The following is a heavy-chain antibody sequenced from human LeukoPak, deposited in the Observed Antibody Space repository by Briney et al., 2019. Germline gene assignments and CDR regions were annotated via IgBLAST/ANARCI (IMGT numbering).Heavy chain of an antibody. CDR1: GYTFTGYY. D-gene: IGHD2-21*02. CDR3: ARALSGGDRDAFDI. Sequence: ASVKVSCKASGYTFTGYYMHWVRQAPGPGLEWMGWINPNSGGTNYAQKFQGWVTMTRGTSISTAYMELSRLRSDDTAVYYCARALSGGDRDAFDIWGQGTMVTVSS. CDR2: INPNSGGT. J-gene: IGHJ3*02. V-gene: IGHV1-2*04.